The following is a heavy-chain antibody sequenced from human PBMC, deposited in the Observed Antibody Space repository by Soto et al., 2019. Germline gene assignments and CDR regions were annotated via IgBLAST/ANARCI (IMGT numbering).Heavy chain of an antibody. CDR3: AADDMTTFI. CDR1: GYTFTSYA. J-gene: IGHJ4*02. D-gene: IGHD1-1*01. V-gene: IGHV1-3*01. Sequence: GASVKVSCKASGYTFTSYAMHWVRQAPGQRLEWMGWINVGNGNTKYSQKFQERVTFTRDMSTSTVYMELSSLIFEDTAVYYCAADDMTTFIWGQGTLVTVSS. CDR2: INVGNGNT.